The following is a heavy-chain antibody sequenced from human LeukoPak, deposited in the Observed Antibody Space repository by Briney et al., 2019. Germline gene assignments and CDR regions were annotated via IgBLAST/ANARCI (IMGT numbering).Heavy chain of an antibody. J-gene: IGHJ6*03. CDR2: IIPIFGTA. Sequence: ASVKVPCKASGGTFSSYAISWVRQAPGQGLEWMGGIIPIFGTANYAQKFQGRVTITADESTSTAYMELSSLRSEDTAVYYCARAPGYCSSTSCYPYYYYYYMDVWGKGTTVTVSS. CDR3: ARAPGYCSSTSCYPYYYYYYMDV. D-gene: IGHD2-2*01. V-gene: IGHV1-69*13. CDR1: GGTFSSYA.